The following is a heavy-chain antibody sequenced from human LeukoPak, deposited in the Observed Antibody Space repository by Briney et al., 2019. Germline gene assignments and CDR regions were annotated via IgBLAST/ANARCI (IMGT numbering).Heavy chain of an antibody. CDR2: INHSGST. D-gene: IGHD1-26*01. Sequence: SSETLSLTCAVYGGSFSGYYWSWIRQPPGKGLEWIGEINHSGSTNYNPSLKSRVTISVDTSKNQFSLKLSSVTAADTAVYYCASSPVGATDYWGQETLVTVSS. J-gene: IGHJ4*02. V-gene: IGHV4-34*01. CDR1: GGSFSGYY. CDR3: ASSPVGATDY.